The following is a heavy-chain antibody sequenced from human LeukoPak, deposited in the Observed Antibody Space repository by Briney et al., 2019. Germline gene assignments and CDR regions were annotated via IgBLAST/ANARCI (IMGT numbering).Heavy chain of an antibody. Sequence: SETLSLTCTVSGGSISSYYWSWIRQPPGRGLEWVGYIYYSGSTNYNPSLKSRVTISVDTSKNQFPLKLSSVTAADTAVYYCARPDYGDYGRFAYWGQGTLVTVSS. CDR3: ARPDYGDYGRFAY. J-gene: IGHJ4*02. CDR2: IYYSGST. D-gene: IGHD4-17*01. CDR1: GGSISSYY. V-gene: IGHV4-59*08.